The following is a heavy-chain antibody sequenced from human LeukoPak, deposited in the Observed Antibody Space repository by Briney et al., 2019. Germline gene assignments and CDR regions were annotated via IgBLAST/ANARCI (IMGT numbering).Heavy chain of an antibody. CDR1: GGTFSSYA. V-gene: IGHV1-69*13. CDR3: ARDRIGGSYHYYYGMDV. J-gene: IGHJ6*02. CDR2: IIPIFGTA. Sequence: SVKVSCKASGGTFSSYAISWVRQAPGQGLEWMGGIIPIFGTANYAQKFQGRVTITADESTSTAYMELSSLRSEDTAVYYCARDRIGGSYHYYYGMDVWGQGTTVTVSS. D-gene: IGHD2-15*01.